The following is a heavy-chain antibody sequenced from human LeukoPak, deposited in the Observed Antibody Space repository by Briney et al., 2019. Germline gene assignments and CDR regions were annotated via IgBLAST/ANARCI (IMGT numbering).Heavy chain of an antibody. CDR2: ISTVITSR. CDR1: GFTFSAYP. D-gene: IGHD3-22*01. V-gene: IGHV3-23*01. J-gene: IGHJ4*02. Sequence: GGSLRLSCVASGFTFSAYPMNWVRQVPGKGLEWVSSISTVITSRFYADSVKGRFTISRDNSKNTLYLQMNSLRAEDTAVYYCAKYEDYYDSSGYYYVPIFDYWGQGTLVTVSS. CDR3: AKYEDYYDSSGYYYVPIFDY.